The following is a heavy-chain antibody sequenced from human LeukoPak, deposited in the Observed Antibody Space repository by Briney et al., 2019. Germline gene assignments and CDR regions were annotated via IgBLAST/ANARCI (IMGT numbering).Heavy chain of an antibody. Sequence: GGSLRLSCAASGFTFDDYAMHWVRQAPGKGLEWVSGISWNSGSIGYADSVKGRFTISRDNAKNSLYLQMNSLRAEDTAVYYCARVTVGLDYWGQGTLVTVSS. V-gene: IGHV3-9*01. CDR1: GFTFDDYA. CDR3: ARVTVGLDY. CDR2: ISWNSGSI. J-gene: IGHJ4*02. D-gene: IGHD4-17*01.